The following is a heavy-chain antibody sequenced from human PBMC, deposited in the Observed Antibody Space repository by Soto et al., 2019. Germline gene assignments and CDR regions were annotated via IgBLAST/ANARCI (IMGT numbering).Heavy chain of an antibody. V-gene: IGHV3-21*01. CDR1: GFTFSSYS. CDR2: ISSSSSYI. CDR3: ARDWERGYSYGSTLGWDY. J-gene: IGHJ4*02. D-gene: IGHD5-18*01. Sequence: EVQLVESGGGLVKPGGSLRLSCAASGFTFSSYSMNWVRQAPGKGLEWVSSISSSSSYIYYADSVKGRFTISRDNAKNSLYLQMNSLRAEDTAVYYCARDWERGYSYGSTLGWDYWGQGTLVTVSS.